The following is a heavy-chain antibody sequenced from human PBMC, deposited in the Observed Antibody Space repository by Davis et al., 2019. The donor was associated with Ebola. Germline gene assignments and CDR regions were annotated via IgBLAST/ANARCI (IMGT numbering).Heavy chain of an antibody. V-gene: IGHV4-59*12. D-gene: IGHD3-3*01. Sequence: MPSETLSLTCTVSGGSISSYYWSWIRQPPGKGLEWIGYIYYSGSTNYNPSLKSRVTISVDTSKNQFSLKLSSVTAADTAVYYCARVGFDFWSADYGMDVWGQGTTVTVSS. CDR2: IYYSGST. CDR3: ARVGFDFWSADYGMDV. CDR1: GGSISSYY. J-gene: IGHJ6*02.